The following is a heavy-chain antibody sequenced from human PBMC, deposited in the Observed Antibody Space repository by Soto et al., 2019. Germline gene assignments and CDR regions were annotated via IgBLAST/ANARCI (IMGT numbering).Heavy chain of an antibody. Sequence: GWSLRLSCAASGLTFSTYAMSWVRQAPGKGLEWVSGIGGGETDTHYAESVKGRFTISRDNSKSTLFLQMSSLGAEDTAVYYCAKDRMSYNSLWDPFDIWGQGTMVAVSS. D-gene: IGHD3-10*01. J-gene: IGHJ3*02. CDR2: IGGGETDT. CDR3: AKDRMSYNSLWDPFDI. CDR1: GLTFSTYA. V-gene: IGHV3-23*01.